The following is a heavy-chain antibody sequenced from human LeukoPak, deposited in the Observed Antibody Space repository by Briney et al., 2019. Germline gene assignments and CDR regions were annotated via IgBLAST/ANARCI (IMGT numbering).Heavy chain of an antibody. CDR2: IIPILGIA. CDR3: ARDGDDYGDYVFDY. V-gene: IGHV1-69*10. Sequence: GASVKLSCTVSVVTFSSYAISSVRQSPGQGLEWMGGIIPILGIANYAQKFQGRVTITADKSTSTAYMELSSLRSEGTAVYYCARDGDDYGDYVFDYWGQGTLVTVSS. D-gene: IGHD4-17*01. J-gene: IGHJ4*02. CDR1: VVTFSSYA.